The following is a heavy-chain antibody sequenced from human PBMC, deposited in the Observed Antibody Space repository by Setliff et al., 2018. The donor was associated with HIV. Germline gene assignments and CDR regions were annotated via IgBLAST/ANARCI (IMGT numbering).Heavy chain of an antibody. CDR1: GDTFSNYV. D-gene: IGHD6-13*01. CDR2: IVLMSGTA. V-gene: IGHV1-69*06. J-gene: IGHJ3*02. Sequence: SVKVSCKASGDTFSNYVLSWVRQAPGQGLEWMGGIVLMSGTADYVQKFHGRVTITADKSTSTAYMELSSLRSEDTAVYYCARDQTGIAAAAFGGGSAWSDEGFDIWGQGTMVTVSS. CDR3: ARDQTGIAAAAFGGGSAWSDEGFDI.